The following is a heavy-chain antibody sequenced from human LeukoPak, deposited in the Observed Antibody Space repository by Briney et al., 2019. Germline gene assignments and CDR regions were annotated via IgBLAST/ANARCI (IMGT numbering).Heavy chain of an antibody. CDR3: ALGELSGQLDY. V-gene: IGHV4-4*07. CDR2: IYTSGST. D-gene: IGHD3-16*02. CDR1: GGSISSYY. J-gene: IGHJ4*02. Sequence: SETLSLTCTVSGGSISSYYWSWIRQPAGKGLEWIGRIYTSGSTNYNPSLKSRVTISVDTSKNQFSLKLSSVTAADTAVYYCALGELSGQLDYWGQGTLVTVSS.